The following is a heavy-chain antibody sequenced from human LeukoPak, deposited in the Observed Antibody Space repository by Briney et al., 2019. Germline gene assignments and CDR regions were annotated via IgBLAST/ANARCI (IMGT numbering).Heavy chain of an antibody. CDR3: ARVGGGGLTLYSGYDIDY. J-gene: IGHJ4*02. Sequence: TLSLTCTVSGGSISSGSYYWSWIRQPAGKGLEWIGRIYTSGSTTYNPSLKSRVTISVDTSKNQFSLKLSSVTAADTAVYYCARVGGGGLTLYSGYDIDYWGQGTLVTVSS. CDR1: GGSISSGSYY. V-gene: IGHV4-61*02. CDR2: IYTSGST. D-gene: IGHD5-12*01.